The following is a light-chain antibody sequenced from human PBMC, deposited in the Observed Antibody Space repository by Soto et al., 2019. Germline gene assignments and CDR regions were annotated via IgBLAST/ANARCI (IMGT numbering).Light chain of an antibody. V-gene: IGLV2-14*01. J-gene: IGLJ1*01. CDR2: DVT. CDR3: SSYTSSSTLV. Sequence: QSALTQPASVSGSPGQSITISCTGTSSDIGAYNYVSWYQQHPGKAPKLMIYDVTTRPSGVSSRFSASRSDNTASLTISRLQAEDEADYYCSSYTSSSTLVFGTGTKVTVL. CDR1: SSDIGAYNY.